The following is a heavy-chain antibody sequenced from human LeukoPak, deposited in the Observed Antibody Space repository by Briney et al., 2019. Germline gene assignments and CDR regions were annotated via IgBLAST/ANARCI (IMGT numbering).Heavy chain of an antibody. CDR1: GFTFSDYY. J-gene: IGHJ6*03. CDR3: ARGSVWIGYPDDYYYMDV. V-gene: IGHV3-11*01. CDR2: ISSSGSTI. D-gene: IGHD3-3*01. Sequence: GGSLRLSCAASGFTFSDYYMSWIRQAPGKGLEWVSYISSSGSTIYYADSVKGRFTISRDNAKNSLYLQMNSLRAEDTAVYYCARGSVWIGYPDDYYYMDVWGKGTTVTVSS.